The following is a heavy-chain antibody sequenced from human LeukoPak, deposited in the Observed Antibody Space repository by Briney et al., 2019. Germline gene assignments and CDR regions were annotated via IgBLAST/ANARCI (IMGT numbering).Heavy chain of an antibody. D-gene: IGHD3-10*01. J-gene: IGHJ4*02. CDR1: GGSFSGYY. Sequence: PSETLSLTCAVYGGSFSGYYWSWIRQPPGKGLEWIGEINHSGSTNYNPSLKSRVTISVDTSKNQFSLKLSSVTAADTAVYYCARHTYGSGSYWGQGTLVTVSS. CDR3: ARHTYGSGSY. CDR2: INHSGST. V-gene: IGHV4-34*01.